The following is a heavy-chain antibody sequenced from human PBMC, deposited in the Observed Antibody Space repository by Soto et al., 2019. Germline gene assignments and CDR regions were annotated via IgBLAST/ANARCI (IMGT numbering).Heavy chain of an antibody. D-gene: IGHD3-3*01. CDR2: ISSSSSYI. V-gene: IGHV3-21*01. J-gene: IGHJ5*02. CDR3: ARAGYDFWSGYPSRNNWFDP. CDR1: GFTSSSYS. Sequence: PGGSLRLSCAASGFTSSSYSMNWVRQAPGKGLEWVSSISSSSSYIYYADSVKGRFTISRDNAKNSLYLQMNSLRAEDTAVYYCARAGYDFWSGYPSRNNWFDPWGQGTLVTVSS.